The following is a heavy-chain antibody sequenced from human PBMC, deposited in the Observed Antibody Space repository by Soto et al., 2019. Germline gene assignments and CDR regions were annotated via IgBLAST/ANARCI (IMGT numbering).Heavy chain of an antibody. CDR3: ARVGSIAAAGTSDY. J-gene: IGHJ4*01. Sequence: QVQLVESGGVLVKPGGSLRLSCAASGFTFSDYYMSWFRQAPGEGLEWVSYISSDGGTKIYADSVRGRFTISRDNAKNSLYLQMNSLRAEDTAMYYCARVGSIAAAGTSDYWGQGTLVTVSP. D-gene: IGHD6-13*01. CDR1: GFTFSDYY. V-gene: IGHV3-11*01. CDR2: ISSDGGTK.